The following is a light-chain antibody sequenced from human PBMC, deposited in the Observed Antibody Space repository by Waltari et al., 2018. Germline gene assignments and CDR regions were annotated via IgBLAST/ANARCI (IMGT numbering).Light chain of an antibody. CDR2: RNN. Sequence: QSVLTQPPSASGTPGQRVTISCSGGRSNIGSNTVNWYQPPPGTAPTLPIFRNNTRPSGVPVRLSASTSGTSASLAIGGLQSEDEADYYCAAWDESLKGDGFGTGTKVTVL. CDR1: RSNIGSNT. CDR3: AAWDESLKGDG. J-gene: IGLJ1*01. V-gene: IGLV1-44*01.